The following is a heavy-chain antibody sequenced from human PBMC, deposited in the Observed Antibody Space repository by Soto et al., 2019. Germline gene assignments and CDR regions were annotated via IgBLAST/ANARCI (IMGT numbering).Heavy chain of an antibody. V-gene: IGHV3-7*01. D-gene: IGHD3-22*01. CDR2: IKEDGSEK. J-gene: IGHJ6*02. CDR3: ARASHWSSGYYHYYYAMDV. Sequence: GGSLRLSCAASGSTFSVYSMTWVRQAPGRGLEWVANIKEDGSEKYYVDSVKGRFTISRDNAKNSLYLRMNSLRAEDTAVYYCARASHWSSGYYHYYYAMDVWGQGTTVTVSS. CDR1: GSTFSVYS.